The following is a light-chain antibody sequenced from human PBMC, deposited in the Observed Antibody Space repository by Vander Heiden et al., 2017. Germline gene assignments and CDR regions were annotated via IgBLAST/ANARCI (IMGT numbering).Light chain of an antibody. Sequence: IVMTQSPATLSVSPGETATLSCRASQSVKSNLAWYQQKPGRAPRLLIFDASTRAAGIAGRFSGSGSGTEFTLTISSPQSEDFAVYYCQQYSDWWTFGQGTKVDVK. J-gene: IGKJ1*01. CDR1: QSVKSN. CDR2: DAS. V-gene: IGKV3-15*01. CDR3: QQYSDWWT.